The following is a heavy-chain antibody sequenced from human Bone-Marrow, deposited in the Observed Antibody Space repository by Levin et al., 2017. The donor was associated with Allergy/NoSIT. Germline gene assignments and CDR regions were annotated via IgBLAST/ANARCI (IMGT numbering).Heavy chain of an antibody. CDR1: GYTFTGYY. D-gene: IGHD2-15*01. V-gene: IGHV1-2*02. CDR3: ARVGKCSGGSCYRHTKDDAFDI. Sequence: VASVKVSCKASGYTFTGYYMHWVRQAPGQGLEWMGWINPNSGGTNYAQKFQGRVTMTRDTSISTAYMELSRLRSDDTAVYYCARVGKCSGGSCYRHTKDDAFDIWGQGTMVTVSS. J-gene: IGHJ3*02. CDR2: INPNSGGT.